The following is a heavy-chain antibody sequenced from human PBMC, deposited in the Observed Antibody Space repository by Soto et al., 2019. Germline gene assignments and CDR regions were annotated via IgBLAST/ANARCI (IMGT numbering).Heavy chain of an antibody. CDR2: TYYRSKWYY. CDR3: AGGEYPPYYYGMDV. D-gene: IGHD2-2*02. Sequence: SQTLSLTCAISGDSVSTDNAVWTWIRQSPSRGLEWLGRTYYRSKWYYDYAGPVKGRITINPDTSRNQFSLQLNSVTPEDTAVYYCAGGEYPPYYYGMDVWGQGTTVTVSS. V-gene: IGHV6-1*01. CDR1: GDSVSTDNAV. J-gene: IGHJ6*02.